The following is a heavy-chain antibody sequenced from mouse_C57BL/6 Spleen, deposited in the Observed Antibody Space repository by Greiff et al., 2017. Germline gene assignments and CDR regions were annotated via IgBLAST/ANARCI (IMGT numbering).Heavy chain of an antibody. CDR1: GFTFSDYG. D-gene: IGHD1-1*01. J-gene: IGHJ4*01. CDR2: ISSGSSTI. Sequence: EVKLMESGGGLVKPGGSLKLSCAASGFTFSDYGMHWVRQAPEKGLEWVAYISSGSSTIYYADTVKGRVTISRDYAKNTLFLQMTSLRSEDTAMYYCARSYGSSPYYAMDYWCQGTSVTVSS. V-gene: IGHV5-17*01. CDR3: ARSYGSSPYYAMDY.